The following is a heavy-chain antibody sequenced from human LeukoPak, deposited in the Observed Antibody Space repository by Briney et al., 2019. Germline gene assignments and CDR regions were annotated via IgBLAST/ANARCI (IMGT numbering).Heavy chain of an antibody. V-gene: IGHV1-24*01. Sequence: ASVKVSFKVSGYTLPDLSMHWVRPPPGKGLAWMGGFDPEDGETIYAQKFQGRVTMTEDTSTDTAYMELSSLRSEDTAVYYCASRSVVDGDYVPFDYWGQGTLVTVSS. D-gene: IGHD4-17*01. CDR3: ASRSVVDGDYVPFDY. CDR1: GYTLPDLS. J-gene: IGHJ4*02. CDR2: FDPEDGET.